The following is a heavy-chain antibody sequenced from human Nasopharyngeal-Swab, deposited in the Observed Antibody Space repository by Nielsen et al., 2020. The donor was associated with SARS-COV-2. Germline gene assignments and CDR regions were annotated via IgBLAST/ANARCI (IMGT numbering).Heavy chain of an antibody. CDR2: IYYGGST. J-gene: IGHJ4*02. CDR3: ARSMYCSSTSCRYYFDY. CDR1: GGSFSSAGYF. Sequence: LRLSCTVSGGSFSSAGYFWTWIRQHPGKGLEWIGYIYYGGSTYYNPSLKSRVTISVDTSKNHFSLKLSSVTAADTAVYFCARSMYCSSTSCRYYFDYWGQGTLVTVSS. D-gene: IGHD2-2*01. V-gene: IGHV4-31*03.